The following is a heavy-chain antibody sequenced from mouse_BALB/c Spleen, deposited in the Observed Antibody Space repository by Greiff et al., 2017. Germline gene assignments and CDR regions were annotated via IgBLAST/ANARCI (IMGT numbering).Heavy chain of an antibody. CDR1: GFTFSDYG. D-gene: IGHD4-1*01. CDR2: ISNLAYSI. CDR3: ARSGTGAMDY. Sequence: EVKLEESGGGLVQPGGSRKLSCAASGFTFSDYGMAWVRQAPGKGPEWVAFISNLAYSIYYADTVTGRFTISRENAKNTLYLEMSSLRSEDTAMYYCARSGTGAMDYWGQGTSVTVSS. J-gene: IGHJ4*01. V-gene: IGHV5-15*04.